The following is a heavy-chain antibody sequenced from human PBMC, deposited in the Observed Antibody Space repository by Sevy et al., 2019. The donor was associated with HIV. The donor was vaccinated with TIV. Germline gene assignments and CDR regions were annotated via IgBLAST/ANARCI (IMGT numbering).Heavy chain of an antibody. CDR3: SKGRPGTTVVTDY. Sequence: GGSLRLSCAASGFTFSSYGMHWVRQAPGKGLEWVAVISYDGSNKYYADSVKGGFTISRDNSNNTLYLQMNNLREEDTAVYYCSKGRPGTTVVTDYWGQGTLVTVSS. J-gene: IGHJ4*02. V-gene: IGHV3-30*18. D-gene: IGHD4-17*01. CDR2: ISYDGSNK. CDR1: GFTFSSYG.